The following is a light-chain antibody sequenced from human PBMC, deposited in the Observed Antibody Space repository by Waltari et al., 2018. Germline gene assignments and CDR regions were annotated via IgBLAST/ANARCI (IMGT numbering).Light chain of an antibody. Sequence: QSALTQPASVSGSPGQSITISRTVTSSDVGGYDYCPWYQQHPGKAPKLMIYDVSKRPSGVSNRFSGSKSGNTASLTISGLQAEDEADYYCCSYAGSSTWVFGGGTKLTVL. CDR1: SSDVGGYDY. V-gene: IGLV2-23*02. J-gene: IGLJ3*02. CDR3: CSYAGSSTWV. CDR2: DVS.